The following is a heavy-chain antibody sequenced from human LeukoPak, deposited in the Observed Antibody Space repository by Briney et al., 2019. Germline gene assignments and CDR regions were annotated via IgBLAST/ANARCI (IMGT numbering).Heavy chain of an antibody. D-gene: IGHD2-21*02. CDR3: ARYDGGVTDAFDI. V-gene: IGHV1-2*02. J-gene: IGHJ3*02. CDR1: GYTFTGYY. CDR2: INPHTGGT. Sequence: ASVKVSCKASGYTFTGYYMHWVRQAPGQGLEWMGWINPHTGGTNYAQKFQGRVTMTRDTSISTAYMELGGLTSDDTAVYYCARYDGGVTDAFDIWGQGTMVTVSS.